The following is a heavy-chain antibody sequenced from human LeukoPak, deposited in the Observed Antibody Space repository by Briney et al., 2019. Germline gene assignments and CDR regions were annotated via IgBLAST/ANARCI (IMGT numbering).Heavy chain of an antibody. V-gene: IGHV3-74*01. CDR1: GFTFSSYW. Sequence: GGSLRLSCAASGFTFSSYWMHWVRQAPGKGLVWVSRINTDGSSTSYADSVKGRFTISRDNAKNTLYLQMNSLRAEDTAVYYCARDALHYDFWSGYYYTFDYWGQGTLVTVSS. CDR2: INTDGSST. D-gene: IGHD3-3*01. CDR3: ARDALHYDFWSGYYYTFDY. J-gene: IGHJ4*02.